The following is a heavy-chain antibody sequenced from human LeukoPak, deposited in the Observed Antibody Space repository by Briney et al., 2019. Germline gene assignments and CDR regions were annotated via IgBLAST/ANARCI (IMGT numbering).Heavy chain of an antibody. J-gene: IGHJ4*02. V-gene: IGHV4-39*01. CDR1: GGFISSSSYY. Sequence: SETLSLTCTVSGGFISSSSYYWGWIRQPPGKGLEWIGSIYYSGSTYYNPSLKSRVTLSVDTSKNQFSLKLSSVTAADTAVYYCARGNWNDVVGYYFDYWGQGTLVTVST. D-gene: IGHD1-1*01. CDR3: ARGNWNDVVGYYFDY. CDR2: IYYSGST.